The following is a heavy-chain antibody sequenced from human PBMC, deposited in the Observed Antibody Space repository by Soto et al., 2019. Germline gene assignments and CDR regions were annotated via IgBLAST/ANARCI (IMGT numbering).Heavy chain of an antibody. CDR3: EGSSARSRFDY. V-gene: IGHV4-31*03. J-gene: IGHJ4*02. CDR2: IYHTGST. CDR1: SGSVSSGCYF. D-gene: IGHD1-26*01. Sequence: SETLSLTCTVSSGSVSSGCYFWSWIRQLPGKGLEWIGYIYHTGSTFYNPSLKSRVTISLDTSKSQFSLRLTSVTDADTAMYFWEGSSARSRFDYLGPGTLVTFSS.